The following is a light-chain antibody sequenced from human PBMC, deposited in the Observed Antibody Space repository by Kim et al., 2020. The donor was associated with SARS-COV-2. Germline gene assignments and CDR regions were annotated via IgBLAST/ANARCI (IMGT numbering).Light chain of an antibody. CDR2: KAS. J-gene: IGKJ4*01. CDR3: QQYNSYPLT. V-gene: IGKV1-5*03. CDR1: QSISSW. Sequence: ASVGDRVPITCRASQSISSWLAWYQQKPGKAPKLLIYKASSLESGVPSRFSGSGSGTEFTLTISSLQPDDFATYYCQQYNSYPLTFGGGTKVEIK.